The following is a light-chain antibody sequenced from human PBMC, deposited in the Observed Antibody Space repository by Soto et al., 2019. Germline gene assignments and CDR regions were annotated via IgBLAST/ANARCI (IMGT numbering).Light chain of an antibody. CDR2: LEGGGSY. Sequence: QSVLTQSSSASASLGSSVKLTCTLSSGHSNYIIAWHQHQPGKAPRYLMKLEGGGSYNKGSGVPDRFSGSSFGADRYLTISNLQSEDETDYYCSSYTTSSTRIFGGGTKLTVL. V-gene: IGLV4-60*03. CDR1: SGHSNYI. CDR3: SSYTTSSTRI. J-gene: IGLJ2*01.